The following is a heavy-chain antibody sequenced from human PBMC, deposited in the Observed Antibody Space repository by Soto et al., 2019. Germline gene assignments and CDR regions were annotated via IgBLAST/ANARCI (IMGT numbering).Heavy chain of an antibody. CDR2: IIPIFGTA. J-gene: IGHJ4*02. D-gene: IGHD2-8*01. CDR1: GGTFISYA. Sequence: QVQLVQSGAEVKKPGSSVKVSCKASGGTFISYAISWVRQAPGQGREWMGGIIPIFGTANYAQKFQGRVTITADKSTSTAYMELSSLRSEDTAVYYCARGGYCTNGVCSPGDYWGQGTLVTVSS. CDR3: ARGGYCTNGVCSPGDY. V-gene: IGHV1-69*06.